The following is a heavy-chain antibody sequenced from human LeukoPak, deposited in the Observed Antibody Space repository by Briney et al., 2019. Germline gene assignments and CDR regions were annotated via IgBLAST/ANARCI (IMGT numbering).Heavy chain of an antibody. CDR3: AKEGSPGRYFYYYYYYMDV. D-gene: IGHD3-9*01. Sequence: GGSLRLSCVASGFTSNSYAMHWVRQAPGKGLEWVTFTRYDGSNKYYADSVRGRFTISRDNSKHTMYLQMNSLRSEDTAMYYCAKEGSPGRYFYYYYYYMDVWGKGTTVTISS. J-gene: IGHJ6*03. CDR2: TRYDGSNK. V-gene: IGHV3-30*02. CDR1: GFTSNSYA.